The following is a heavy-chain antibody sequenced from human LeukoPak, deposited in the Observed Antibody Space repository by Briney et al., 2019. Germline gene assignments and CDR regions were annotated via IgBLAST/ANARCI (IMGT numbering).Heavy chain of an antibody. D-gene: IGHD5-24*01. Sequence: IXQAPXXXXEWVSYITSNTNTLYSAASLKARFTISRDNAKNSLYLQMNSLRAEDTAVYYCARRREMAKRSLDYWGQGTLVIVSS. V-gene: IGHV3-11*01. J-gene: IGHJ4*02. CDR3: ARRREMAKRSLDY. CDR2: ITSNTNTL.